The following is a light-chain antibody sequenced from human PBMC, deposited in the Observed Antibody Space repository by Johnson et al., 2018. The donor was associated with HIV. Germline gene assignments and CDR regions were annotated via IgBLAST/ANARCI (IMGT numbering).Light chain of an antibody. J-gene: IGLJ1*01. V-gene: IGLV1-51*01. CDR3: GALDSGLTAHFV. CDR1: SSNIGNNY. Sequence: QSVLTQPPSVSAAPGQTVTISCSGSSSNIGNNYVSWYQQFTGTAPKLVIHENNKRPSGIADRFSASKSGTSATLDITGLQTGAEADSYCGALDSGLTAHFVFVSGTTITVL. CDR2: ENN.